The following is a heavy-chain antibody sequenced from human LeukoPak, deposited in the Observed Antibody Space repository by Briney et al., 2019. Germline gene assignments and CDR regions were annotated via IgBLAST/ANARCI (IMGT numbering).Heavy chain of an antibody. D-gene: IGHD6-13*01. CDR1: GGSFSGYY. CDR3: ARDKYSSSWKGYYYYYYGMDV. CDR2: INHSGST. V-gene: IGHV4-34*01. Sequence: SETLSLTCAVYGGSFSGYYWSWIRQPPGKGLEWIGEINHSGSTNYNPSLKSRVTISVDTSKNQFSLKLSSVTAADTAVYYCARDKYSSSWKGYYYYYYGMDVWGQGTTVTVSS. J-gene: IGHJ6*02.